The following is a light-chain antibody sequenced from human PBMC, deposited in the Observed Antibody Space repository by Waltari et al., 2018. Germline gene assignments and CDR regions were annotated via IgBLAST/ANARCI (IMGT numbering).Light chain of an antibody. J-gene: IGKJ2*03. V-gene: IGKV4-1*01. Sequence: DIVMTQSPDSLAVSLGERVTINCKSSQSLLYSSNNKNYLAWYQQKPGQAPKLLIYWASTRESVVPNRLSGSGSGTDFTLTISGLQAEDVAVYYCQQHYSSPYSFGQGTKVEIK. CDR3: QQHYSSPYS. CDR2: WAS. CDR1: QSLLYSSNNKNY.